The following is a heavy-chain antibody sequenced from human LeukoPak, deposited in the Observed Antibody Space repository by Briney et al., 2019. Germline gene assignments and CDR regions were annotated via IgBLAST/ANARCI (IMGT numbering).Heavy chain of an antibody. V-gene: IGHV3-11*01. CDR1: GFTFSDYY. Sequence: GGSLRLSCAASGFTFSDYYMSWIRQAPGKGLEWVSYISSSGSTIYYADSVKGRFTISRDNAKNSLYLQMNSLRAEDTAVYYCARDRYCSTTSCYADYYYGMDVWGQGTTVTVSS. CDR2: ISSSGSTI. D-gene: IGHD2-2*01. CDR3: ARDRYCSTTSCYADYYYGMDV. J-gene: IGHJ6*02.